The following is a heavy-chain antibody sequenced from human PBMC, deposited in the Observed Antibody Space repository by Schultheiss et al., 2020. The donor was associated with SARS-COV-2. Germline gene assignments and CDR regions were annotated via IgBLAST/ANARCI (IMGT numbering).Heavy chain of an antibody. J-gene: IGHJ4*02. CDR3: ARGPPTVEGYLDY. CDR1: GGTFSSYA. D-gene: IGHD4-11*01. V-gene: IGHV1-8*03. Sequence: ASVKVSCKASGGTFSSYAISWVRQAPGQGLEWMGWMTPSSGNTGYAQKFQGRLAITRDTSISTAYMELSSLRSEDTALYYCARGPPTVEGYLDYWGQATLVTVSS. CDR2: MTPSSGNT.